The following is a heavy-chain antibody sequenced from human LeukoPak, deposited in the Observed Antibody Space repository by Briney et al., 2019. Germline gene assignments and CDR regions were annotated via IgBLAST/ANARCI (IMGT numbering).Heavy chain of an antibody. Sequence: ASVKVSCKASGYTFTCYYMHWVRQAPGQGLEWMGWINPNSGGTNYAQKFQGRVTMTRDTSISTAYMELSRLRSDDTAVYYCARAGGRVTEYYYYYYYMDVWGKGTTVTVSS. CDR1: GYTFTCYY. D-gene: IGHD2-21*02. CDR2: INPNSGGT. J-gene: IGHJ6*03. CDR3: ARAGGRVTEYYYYYYYMDV. V-gene: IGHV1-2*02.